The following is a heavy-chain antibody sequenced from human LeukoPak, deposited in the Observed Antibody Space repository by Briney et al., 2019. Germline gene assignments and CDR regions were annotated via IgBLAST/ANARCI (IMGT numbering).Heavy chain of an antibody. D-gene: IGHD3-10*01. CDR3: AKDRLRWFGETDY. CDR2: IRYDGSKK. J-gene: IGHJ4*02. V-gene: IGHV3-30*02. Sequence: PGGSLRLSCAASGFNFNSYGMHWVRQAPGKGLEWVAFIRYDGSKKYYADSVKGRFTISRDNSKNTLYLQMNSLGAEDTAVYYGAKDRLRWFGETDYWGQGTLVTVSS. CDR1: GFNFNSYG.